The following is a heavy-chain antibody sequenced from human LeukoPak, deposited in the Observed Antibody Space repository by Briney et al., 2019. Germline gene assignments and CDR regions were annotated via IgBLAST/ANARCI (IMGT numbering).Heavy chain of an antibody. CDR1: GYTFTSYA. D-gene: IGHD6-13*01. Sequence: ASVKVSCKASGYTFTSYAMSWVRQAPGQGLEWMGWINTNTGNPTYAQGFTGRFVFSLDTSVSTAYLQISSLKAEDTAVYYCAHPDLAAAGPFDFDYWGQGTLVTVSS. J-gene: IGHJ4*02. V-gene: IGHV7-4-1*02. CDR2: INTNTGNP. CDR3: AHPDLAAAGPFDFDY.